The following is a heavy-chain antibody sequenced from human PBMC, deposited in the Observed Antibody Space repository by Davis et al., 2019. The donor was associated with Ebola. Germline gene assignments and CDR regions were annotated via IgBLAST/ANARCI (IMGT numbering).Heavy chain of an antibody. CDR2: IIPIFGKV. CDR3: AREYTGKFDY. D-gene: IGHD7-27*01. V-gene: IGHV1-69*13. J-gene: IGHJ4*02. CDR1: GGTFSSYT. Sequence: AASVKVSCKASGGTFSSYTISWVRQAPGQGLEWMGGIIPIFGKVNYAQKFQGRVTITADESTNTAYMELTSLRSEDTAVYYCAREYTGKFDYWGQGTLVTVSS.